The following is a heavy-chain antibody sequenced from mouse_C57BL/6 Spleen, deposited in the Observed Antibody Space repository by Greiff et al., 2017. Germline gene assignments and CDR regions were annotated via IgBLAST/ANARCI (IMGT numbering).Heavy chain of an antibody. D-gene: IGHD2-4*01. J-gene: IGHJ2*01. CDR2: INPNNGGT. V-gene: IGHV1-26*01. CDR1: GYTFTDYY. Sequence: VQLQQSGPELVKPGASVKISCKASGYTFTDYYMNWVKQSHGKSLEWIGDINPNNGGTSYNQKFKGKATLTVDKSSSTAYMELRSLTSEDSAVYYCARAPFYYDYDGDYFDYWGQGTTLTVSS. CDR3: ARAPFYYDYDGDYFDY.